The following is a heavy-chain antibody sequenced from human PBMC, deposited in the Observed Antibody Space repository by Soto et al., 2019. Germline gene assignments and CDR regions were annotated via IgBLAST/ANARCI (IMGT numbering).Heavy chain of an antibody. CDR1: GFTFSSYA. D-gene: IGHD6-6*01. J-gene: IGHJ4*02. V-gene: IGHV3-23*01. Sequence: LRLSCAASGFTFSSYAMSWVRQAPGKGLEWVSAISGSGGSTYYADSVKGRFTISRDNSKNTLYLQMNSLRAEDTAVYYCAKDLSSSSGYFDYWGQGTLVTVSS. CDR2: ISGSGGST. CDR3: AKDLSSSSGYFDY.